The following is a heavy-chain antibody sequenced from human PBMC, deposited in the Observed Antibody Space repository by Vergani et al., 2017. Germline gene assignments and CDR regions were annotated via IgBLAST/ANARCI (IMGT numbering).Heavy chain of an antibody. D-gene: IGHD5-24*01. Sequence: QVQLQESGPGLVKPSQTLSLTCTVSGGSISSGAYSWRWIRQPPGQGLEWNGYIYYSGGAYYNPSLKSRVTISVDTSKIQFSLKLSSVNAADTAVYYCARDGYNYVGGAFDIWGQGTMVTVSS. V-gene: IGHV4-30-4*01. J-gene: IGHJ3*02. CDR1: GGSISSGAYS. CDR2: IYYSGGA. CDR3: ARDGYNYVGGAFDI.